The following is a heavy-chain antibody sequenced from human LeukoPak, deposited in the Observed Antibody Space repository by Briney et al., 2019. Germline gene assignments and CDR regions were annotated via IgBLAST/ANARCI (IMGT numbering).Heavy chain of an antibody. CDR2: VSYSGTV. J-gene: IGHJ4*02. Sequence: PSETLSLTCTVSGVSISSDDYFWGWIRQSPGKGLEWIASVSYSGTVYYNPSLESRVTISLDTSKNQFSLTMSSVTAADTAVYYCARDFSSVPGLLGYWGQGTLVTVSS. CDR3: ARDFSSVPGLLGY. D-gene: IGHD3-10*01. V-gene: IGHV4-39*07. CDR1: GVSISSDDYF.